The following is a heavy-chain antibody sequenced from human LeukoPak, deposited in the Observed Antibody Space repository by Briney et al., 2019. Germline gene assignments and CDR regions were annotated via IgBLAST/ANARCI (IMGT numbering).Heavy chain of an antibody. CDR1: GFTFSNAW. Sequence: GGSLRLSCAASGFTFSNAWMSWVRQAPGKGLEWVGRIKSKTDGGTTDYAAPVKGRFTISRDDSKNTLYLQMNSPKTEDTAVYYCTTVPLLLWFGELTDMDVWAKGPRSPSP. D-gene: IGHD3-10*01. V-gene: IGHV3-15*01. CDR2: IKSKTDGGTT. J-gene: IGHJ6*03. CDR3: TTVPLLLWFGELTDMDV.